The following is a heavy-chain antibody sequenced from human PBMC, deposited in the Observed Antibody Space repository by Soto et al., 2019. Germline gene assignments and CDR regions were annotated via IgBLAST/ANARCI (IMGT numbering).Heavy chain of an antibody. J-gene: IGHJ1*01. Sequence: PGGSLRLSCAASGFTFDDYAMHWVRQVPGKGLEWVSGINWNSGSIGYADSVKGRFAISRDNAKNSLHLRMNSLRAEDTAFYYCVKDESINWYSGHFRHWGQGTLVTVSS. D-gene: IGHD6-13*01. V-gene: IGHV3-9*01. CDR3: VKDESINWYSGHFRH. CDR1: GFTFDDYA. CDR2: INWNSGSI.